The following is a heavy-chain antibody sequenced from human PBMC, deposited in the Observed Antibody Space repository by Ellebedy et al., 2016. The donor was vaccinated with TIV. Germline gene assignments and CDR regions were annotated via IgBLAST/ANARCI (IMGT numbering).Heavy chain of an antibody. J-gene: IGHJ4*02. V-gene: IGHV3-21*01. Sequence: GGSLRLSXAASGFSLSSYTMNWVRQVPGKGLEWVSSVSTTSIYIYYADSVKGRFTISRVNAKNSLDLQMNSLRAEDTAVYYCVRDAPRSNYIDFDSWGQGTLVTVSS. CDR1: GFSLSSYT. CDR3: VRDAPRSNYIDFDS. CDR2: VSTTSIYI. D-gene: IGHD4-11*01.